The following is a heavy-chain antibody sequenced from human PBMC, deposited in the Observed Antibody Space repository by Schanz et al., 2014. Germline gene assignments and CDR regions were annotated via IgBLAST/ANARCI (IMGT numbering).Heavy chain of an antibody. J-gene: IGHJ4*02. CDR1: GFSFGNYG. Sequence: EVQLLESGGGLVQPGGSLRLSCEASGFSFGNYGMSWVRQAPGKGLEWVSGFDAHDGRAYYADSAKGRFTISRDNSKSTLYVEMNSLRGEDTAVYYCAKTLFPGGTQTFGNWGRGTLVTVSS. D-gene: IGHD2-8*02. CDR3: AKTLFPGGTQTFGN. V-gene: IGHV3-23*01. CDR2: FDAHDGRA.